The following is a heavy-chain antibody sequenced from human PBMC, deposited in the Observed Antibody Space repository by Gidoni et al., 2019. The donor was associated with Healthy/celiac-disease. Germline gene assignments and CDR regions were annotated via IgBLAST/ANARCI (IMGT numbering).Heavy chain of an antibody. CDR1: GGSISRSSYY. CDR2: IYYSGST. J-gene: IGHJ4*02. D-gene: IGHD2-15*01. CDR3: ARQGGLGYCSGGSCYKLRSAFDY. V-gene: IGHV4-39*01. Sequence: QLQLQESGPGLVKPSETLSLTCPVSGGSISRSSYYWCWIRQPPGKGLEWIGSIYYSGSTYYNPSLKSRVTISVDTSKNQFSLKLSSVTAADTAVYYCARQGGLGYCSGGSCYKLRSAFDYWGQGTLVTVSS.